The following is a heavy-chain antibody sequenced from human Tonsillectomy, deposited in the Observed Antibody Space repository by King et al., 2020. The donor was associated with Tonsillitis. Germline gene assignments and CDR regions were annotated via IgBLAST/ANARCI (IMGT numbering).Heavy chain of an antibody. D-gene: IGHD6-19*01. CDR3: ARDASSGWYGVDY. V-gene: IGHV1-18*01. CDR1: GYTFTSYG. CDR2: ISADNGNT. Sequence: VQLVESGAEVKKPGASVKVSCKASGYTFTSYGISWVRQAPGQGLEWRGWISADNGNTNYAQNLQGRVTMTTDTSTSTAYMELRSLRSDDTAVYYWARDASSGWYGVDYWGQGTLVTVSS. J-gene: IGHJ4*02.